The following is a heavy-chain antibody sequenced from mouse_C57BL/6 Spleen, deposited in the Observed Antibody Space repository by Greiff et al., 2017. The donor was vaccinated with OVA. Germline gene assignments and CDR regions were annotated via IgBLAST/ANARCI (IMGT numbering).Heavy chain of an antibody. CDR1: GYTFTRYG. Sequence: VQLQQSGAELARPGASVKLSCKASGYTFTRYGISWVKPRTGQGLEWIGEIYPRSGNTYYNAEFKCKATLTADKSSSTSYMELRSLTSEDSAVYFCARPVTPYWYFDVWGTGTTVTVSS. V-gene: IGHV1-81*01. CDR3: ARPVTPYWYFDV. J-gene: IGHJ1*03. D-gene: IGHD2-13*01. CDR2: IYPRSGNT.